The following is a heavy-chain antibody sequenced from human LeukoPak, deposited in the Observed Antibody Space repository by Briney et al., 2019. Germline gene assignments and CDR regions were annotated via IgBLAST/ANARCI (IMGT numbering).Heavy chain of an antibody. D-gene: IGHD6-19*01. Sequence: GGSLRLSCAASEFTFSHHAMHWVRQAPGKGLEWVAVISYDGSNKYHADSVKGRFIISRDNSKNTLYLQMNSLRADDTAVYYCARDRKAVTGAFDYWGQGTLVTVSS. CDR2: ISYDGSNK. CDR1: EFTFSHHA. CDR3: ARDRKAVTGAFDY. V-gene: IGHV3-30*04. J-gene: IGHJ4*02.